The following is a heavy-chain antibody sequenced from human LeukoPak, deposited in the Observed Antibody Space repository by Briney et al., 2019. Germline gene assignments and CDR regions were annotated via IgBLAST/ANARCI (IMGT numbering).Heavy chain of an antibody. CDR2: ISSDGSNE. J-gene: IGHJ4*02. D-gene: IGHD6-13*01. CDR1: GFAFSTYG. Sequence: GGSLRLSCAASGFAFSTYGMHWVRQAPGKGLEWVALISSDGSNENYTDSVKGRFTLSRDNSRNTVYLQMNSLRTEDTAVYYCVKPRGGYYYDDWGQGTLVTVSS. V-gene: IGHV3-30*18. CDR3: VKPRGGYYYDD.